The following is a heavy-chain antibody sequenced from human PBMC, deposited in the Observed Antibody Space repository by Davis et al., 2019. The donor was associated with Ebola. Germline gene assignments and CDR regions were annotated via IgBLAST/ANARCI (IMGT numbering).Heavy chain of an antibody. D-gene: IGHD3-3*01. CDR3: AADRDFWSGYDSDFDY. CDR1: GFTFTSSA. J-gene: IGHJ4*02. Sequence: SVKVSCKASGFTFTSSAMQWVRQARGQRLEWIGWIVVGSGNTNYAQKFQERVTITKDMSTSTAYMELSSLRSEDTAVYYCAADRDFWSGYDSDFDYWGQGTLVTVSS. CDR2: IVVGSGNT. V-gene: IGHV1-58*02.